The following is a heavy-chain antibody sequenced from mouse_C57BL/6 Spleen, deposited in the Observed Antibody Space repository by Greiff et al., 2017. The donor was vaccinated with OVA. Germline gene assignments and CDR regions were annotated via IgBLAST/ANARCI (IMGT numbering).Heavy chain of an antibody. CDR3: TGPHGSSYRDY. CDR1: GFTFSNYW. J-gene: IGHJ2*01. Sequence: DVKLQESGGGLVQPGGSMKLSCVASGFTFSNYWMNWVRQSPEKGLEWVAQIRLKSDNYATHYAESVKGRFTISRDDSKSSVYLQMNNLRAEDTGIYYCTGPHGSSYRDYWGQGTTLTVSS. CDR2: IRLKSDNYAT. D-gene: IGHD1-1*01. V-gene: IGHV6-3*01.